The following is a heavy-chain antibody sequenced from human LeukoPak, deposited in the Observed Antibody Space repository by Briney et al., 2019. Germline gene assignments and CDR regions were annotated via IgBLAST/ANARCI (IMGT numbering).Heavy chain of an antibody. J-gene: IGHJ6*02. CDR1: GFTFGSYT. D-gene: IGHD3-22*01. CDR2: ILSDGSNK. V-gene: IGHV3-30*04. CDR3: ARDTRRYYYDSSGYYHPEYYYYGMDV. Sequence: PGGSLRLSCAASGFTFGSYTMHWVRQAPGKGLEWVAIILSDGSNKYYADFVKGRFTISRDNSKNTLYLQMNSLRTEDTAVYYCARDTRRYYYDSSGYYHPEYYYYGMDVWGQGTTVTVSS.